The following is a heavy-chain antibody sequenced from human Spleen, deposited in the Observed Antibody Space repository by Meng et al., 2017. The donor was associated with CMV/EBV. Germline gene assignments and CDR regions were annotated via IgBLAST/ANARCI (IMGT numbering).Heavy chain of an antibody. CDR3: ARQIRRNIGDYFDY. CDR1: GGSISSSAYY. Sequence: GGSISSSAYYWGWIRQPPGKGLEWIGNVYYSGSTFHNPSLKSRVTMSVDTSNNQFSLKFSSVTAADTAVYYCARQIRRNIGDYFDYWGQGSLVTVSS. CDR2: VYYSGST. J-gene: IGHJ4*02. D-gene: IGHD1-14*01. V-gene: IGHV4-39*01.